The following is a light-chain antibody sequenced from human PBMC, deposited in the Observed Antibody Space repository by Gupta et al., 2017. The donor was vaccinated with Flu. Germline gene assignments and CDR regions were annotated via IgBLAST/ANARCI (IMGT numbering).Light chain of an antibody. V-gene: IGLV3-21*03. J-gene: IGLJ2*01. Sequence: KTARIICGGNNIGSKSVHWYQQRPGQAPVLVVYDDTDRPSGIPARFSGSNSGNTATLTIVSVEAGDEADYDGQVWDSSSEHPFIFGGGTNLAVL. CDR1: NIGSKS. CDR2: DDT. CDR3: QVWDSSSEHPFI.